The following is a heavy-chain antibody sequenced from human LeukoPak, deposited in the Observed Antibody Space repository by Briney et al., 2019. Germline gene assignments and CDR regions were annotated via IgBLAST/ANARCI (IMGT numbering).Heavy chain of an antibody. CDR1: GFTFNTYV. V-gene: IGHV3-23*01. Sequence: GGSLRLSCAASGFTFNTYVMKWDRQAPGKGLEWVSVISGSGANTYYADSVKGRFTISRDNSKNTLYLQMNSLRADDSAVYYCAKQKGRGDFYFDSWGQGTLVTVSS. CDR3: AKQKGRGDFYFDS. J-gene: IGHJ4*02. CDR2: ISGSGANT. D-gene: IGHD2-21*01.